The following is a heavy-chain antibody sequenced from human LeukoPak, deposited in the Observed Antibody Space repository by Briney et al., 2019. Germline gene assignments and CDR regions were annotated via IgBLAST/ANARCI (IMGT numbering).Heavy chain of an antibody. Sequence: PGGSLRLSCAASGFTFSEYSMNWVRQAPGKGLEWVSFISTSSSHIYYGDSVKGRFTISRDNARNSVSLQMNSLRAEDTAVYYCARQVSGYGSGSFYFDYWGQGMLVTDSS. V-gene: IGHV3-21*01. J-gene: IGHJ4*02. CDR3: ARQVSGYGSGSFYFDY. CDR2: ISTSSSHI. CDR1: GFTFSEYS. D-gene: IGHD3-10*01.